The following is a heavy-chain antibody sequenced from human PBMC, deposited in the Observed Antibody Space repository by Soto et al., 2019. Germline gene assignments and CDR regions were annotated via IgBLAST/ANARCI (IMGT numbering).Heavy chain of an antibody. D-gene: IGHD2-21*01. CDR2: IYHSGST. V-gene: IGHV4-30-2*01. J-gene: IGHJ4*02. CDR1: GGSISSGGYS. Sequence: QLQLQESGSGLVKPSQTLSLTCAVSGGSISSGGYSWSWIRQPPGKGLECIGYIYHSGSTYYNPSRQSRVPXSVDRSKSQFSRKLSSVTAADTAVYYCARGPPLLWWSQGTLVTVSS. CDR3: ARGPPLLW.